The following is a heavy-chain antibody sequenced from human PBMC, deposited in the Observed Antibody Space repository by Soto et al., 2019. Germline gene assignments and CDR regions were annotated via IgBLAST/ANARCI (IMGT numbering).Heavy chain of an antibody. CDR3: ARVLSWASYYDFWSGYYNYYYYCMDV. CDR1: GYTFTSYD. Sequence: ASVKVSCKASGYTFTSYDINWVRQATGQGLEWMGWMNPNSGNTGYAQKFQDRVTLTRNTSISTAYMELSSLRSEDTAVYYCARVLSWASYYDFWSGYYNYYYYCMDVWGQGTTVTVS. V-gene: IGHV1-8*01. D-gene: IGHD3-3*01. CDR2: MNPNSGNT. J-gene: IGHJ6*02.